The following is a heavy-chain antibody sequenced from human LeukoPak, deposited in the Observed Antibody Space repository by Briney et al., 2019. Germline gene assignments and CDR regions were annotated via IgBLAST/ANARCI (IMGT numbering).Heavy chain of an antibody. D-gene: IGHD1-26*01. CDR1: GGSISSGSYY. J-gene: IGHJ4*02. CDR3: ARDVRGGYGLDY. Sequence: SETLSLTCTVSGGSISSGSYYWSWIRQHPGKGLEWIGYIYYSGSTNYNPSLKSRVTISVDRSKNQFSLKLSSVTAADTAVYYCARDVRGGYGLDYWGQGTLVTVSS. CDR2: IYYSGST. V-gene: IGHV4-61*01.